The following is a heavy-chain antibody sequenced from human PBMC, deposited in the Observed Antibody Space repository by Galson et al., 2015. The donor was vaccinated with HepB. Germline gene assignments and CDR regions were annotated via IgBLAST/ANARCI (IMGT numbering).Heavy chain of an antibody. Sequence: SETLSLTCAVYGGSFSGYYWSWIRQPPGKGLEWIGEINHSGSTNYNPSLKSRVTISVDTSKNQFSLKLSSVTAADTAVYYCARGDYSSSWVTRRNYMDVWGKGTTVTVSS. CDR3: ARGDYSSSWVTRRNYMDV. J-gene: IGHJ6*03. D-gene: IGHD6-13*01. V-gene: IGHV4-34*01. CDR2: INHSGST. CDR1: GGSFSGYY.